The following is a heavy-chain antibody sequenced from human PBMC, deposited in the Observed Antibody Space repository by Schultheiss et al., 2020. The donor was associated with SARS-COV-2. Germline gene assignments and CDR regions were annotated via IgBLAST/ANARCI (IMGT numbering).Heavy chain of an antibody. J-gene: IGHJ5*02. V-gene: IGHV3-73*01. Sequence: GGSLRLSCAASGFTFSNYAMSWVRQASGKGLEWVGRIRSKARNYATTYAASVKGRFIISRDESRNTSYLQMNSLKIEDTAVYYCTRNSTSSGWFDPWGQGTLVTVSS. CDR1: GFTFSNYA. CDR2: IRSKARNYAT. CDR3: TRNSTSSGWFDP. D-gene: IGHD5-18*01.